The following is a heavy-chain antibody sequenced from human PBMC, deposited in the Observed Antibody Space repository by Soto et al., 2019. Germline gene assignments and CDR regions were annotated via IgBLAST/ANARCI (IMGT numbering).Heavy chain of an antibody. CDR1: GFTFSNHV. CDR2: LSGNSGGT. CDR3: AIAEAKVRPHYFDY. Sequence: GGSLRLSCAASGFTFSNHVMNWVRQAPGKGLEWVSALSGNSGGTYYADSVKGRFTISRDNSRNTLYLQMNSLRAEDTAVYYCAIAEAKVRPHYFDYWGQGTLVTV. D-gene: IGHD4-17*01. V-gene: IGHV3-23*01. J-gene: IGHJ4*02.